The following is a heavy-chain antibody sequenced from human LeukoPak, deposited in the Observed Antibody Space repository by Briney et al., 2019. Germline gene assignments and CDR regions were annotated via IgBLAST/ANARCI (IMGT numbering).Heavy chain of an antibody. CDR3: ARAIRPTSDTAMVLGY. CDR2: IIPIFGIA. CDR1: GGTFSSHA. D-gene: IGHD5-18*01. V-gene: IGHV1-69*04. Sequence: EASVKVSCKASGGTFSSHAISWVRQAPGQGLEWMGRIIPIFGIANYAQKFQGRVMITADKSTSTAYMELSSLSSEDTAVYYCARAIRPTSDTAMVLGYWGQGTLVTVSS. J-gene: IGHJ4*02.